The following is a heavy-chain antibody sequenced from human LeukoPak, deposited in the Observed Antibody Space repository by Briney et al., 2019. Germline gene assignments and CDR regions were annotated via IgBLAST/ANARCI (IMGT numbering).Heavy chain of an antibody. Sequence: GGSVRLSCAASGFAFSSYGMHWVRQAPGKGLEWVAVIWFDGSNKYYADSVKGRFTISRDNSKNTLYLQMNSLRAEDTAVYYCARDNDTVGLDYWGQGTLVTVSS. D-gene: IGHD1-1*01. V-gene: IGHV3-33*01. CDR1: GFAFSSYG. J-gene: IGHJ4*02. CDR3: ARDNDTVGLDY. CDR2: IWFDGSNK.